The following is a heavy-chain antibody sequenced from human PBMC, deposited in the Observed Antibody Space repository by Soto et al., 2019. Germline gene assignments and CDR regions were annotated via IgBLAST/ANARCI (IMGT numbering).Heavy chain of an antibody. Sequence: PSETLSLTCAVSGGSISSSNWWSWVRQPPGKGLEWIGEIYHSGSTNYNPSLKSRVTISVDKSKNQFSLKLSSVTAADTAVYYCARETMVRGKYGMEVWGQGTTVTVSS. CDR2: IYHSGST. V-gene: IGHV4-4*02. J-gene: IGHJ6*01. D-gene: IGHD3-10*01. CDR1: GGSISSSNW. CDR3: ARETMVRGKYGMEV.